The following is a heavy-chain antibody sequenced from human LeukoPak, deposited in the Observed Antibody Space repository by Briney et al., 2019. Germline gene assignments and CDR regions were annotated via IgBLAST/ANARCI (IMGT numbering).Heavy chain of an antibody. J-gene: IGHJ5*02. CDR1: GGSISSGDYY. D-gene: IGHD6-19*01. CDR2: IYYSGST. Sequence: SQTLSLTCTVSGGSISSGDYYWSWIRQPPGEGLEWIGYIYYSGSTYYNPSLKSRVTISVDTSKNQFSLKLNSVTAADTAVYYRARERSVAGGLDWFDPWGQGTLVTVSS. V-gene: IGHV4-30-4*01. CDR3: ARERSVAGGLDWFDP.